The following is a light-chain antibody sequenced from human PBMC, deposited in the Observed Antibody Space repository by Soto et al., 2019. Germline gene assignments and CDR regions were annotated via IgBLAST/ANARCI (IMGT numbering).Light chain of an antibody. CDR3: GTWDSSLSAVV. CDR1: SSNIGNNY. J-gene: IGLJ2*01. Sequence: QSVLTQPPSVSAAPGQTVTISCSGSSSNIGNNYVSWYQQLPGTAPKLLIYDNNKRPPGIPDRFSGSKSGTSATLGITGLQTGDEADYHCGTWDSSLSAVVFGGGTKLTVL. CDR2: DNN. V-gene: IGLV1-51*01.